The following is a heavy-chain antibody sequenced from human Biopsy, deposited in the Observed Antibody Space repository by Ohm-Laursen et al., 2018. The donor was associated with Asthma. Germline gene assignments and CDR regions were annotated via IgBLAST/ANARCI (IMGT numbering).Heavy chain of an antibody. J-gene: IGHJ4*02. D-gene: IGHD2-15*01. CDR2: INSVFGTT. CDR3: ARKAGSCISRACYSLDF. CDR1: GGTFNTYV. Sequence: SSVTVSCKSLGGTFNTYVIGWVRQAPGQGLEWMGGINSVFGTTTYPQKFQDRVTITADDSTSTVYMELSSLRSEDTAVYYCARKAGSCISRACYSLDFWGQGTLVTVSS. V-gene: IGHV1-69*01.